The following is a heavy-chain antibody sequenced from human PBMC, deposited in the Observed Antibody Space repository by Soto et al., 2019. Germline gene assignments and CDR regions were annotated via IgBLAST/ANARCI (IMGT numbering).Heavy chain of an antibody. J-gene: IGHJ3*02. CDR3: AIRGSGWYGAFDI. Sequence: GGSLRLSCAASGFTFSDHYMDWVRQAPGKGLEWVGRTRNKANSYTTEYAASVKGRFTISRDDSKNSLYLQMNSLKTEDTAVYYCAIRGSGWYGAFDIWGQGTMVTVSS. CDR2: TRNKANSYTT. D-gene: IGHD6-19*01. CDR1: GFTFSDHY. V-gene: IGHV3-72*01.